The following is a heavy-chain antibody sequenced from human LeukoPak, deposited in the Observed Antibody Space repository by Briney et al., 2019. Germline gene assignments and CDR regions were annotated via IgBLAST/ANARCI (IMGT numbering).Heavy chain of an antibody. D-gene: IGHD3-3*01. CDR3: ETFGASPLRYYYYYGMDV. Sequence: GASVKLPCKVSGYTLTELSMHWVRQAPGKGLEWMGGFDPEGGETIYAQTVQGRVTITRDTSTDTSYIDVSSLRSEDTAVYYCETFGASPLRYYYYYGMDVWGQGTTVTVSS. CDR2: FDPEGGET. CDR1: GYTLTELS. V-gene: IGHV1-24*01. J-gene: IGHJ6*02.